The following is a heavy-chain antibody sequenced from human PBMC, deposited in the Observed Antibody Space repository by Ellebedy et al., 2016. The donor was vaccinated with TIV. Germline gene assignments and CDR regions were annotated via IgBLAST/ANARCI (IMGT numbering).Heavy chain of an antibody. V-gene: IGHV3-33*01. J-gene: IGHJ4*02. CDR3: ARVISSGRDFDY. D-gene: IGHD6-19*01. CDR2: IWYDGSNK. Sequence: GESLKISCAASGFTFSSYGMHWVRQAPGKGLEWVAVIWYDGSNKYYADSVKGRFTISRDNSKNTLYLQMNSLRAEDTAVYYCARVISSGRDFDYWGQGTLVTVSS. CDR1: GFTFSSYG.